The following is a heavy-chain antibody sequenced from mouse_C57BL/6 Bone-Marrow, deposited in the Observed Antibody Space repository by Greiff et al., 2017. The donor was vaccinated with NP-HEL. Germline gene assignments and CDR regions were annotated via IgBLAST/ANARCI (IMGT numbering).Heavy chain of an antibody. J-gene: IGHJ3*01. D-gene: IGHD2-2*01. CDR1: GYTFTSYW. CDR3: ARGGVTTDGGDGFAY. V-gene: IGHV1-50*01. Sequence: QVQLKQPGAELVKPGASVKLSCKASGYTFTSYWMQWVKQRPGQGLEWIGEIDPSDSYTNYTQKFKGKATLTVDTSSSTAYMPLSSLTSEDSAVYYGARGGVTTDGGDGFAYWGQGTLVTVSA. CDR2: IDPSDSYT.